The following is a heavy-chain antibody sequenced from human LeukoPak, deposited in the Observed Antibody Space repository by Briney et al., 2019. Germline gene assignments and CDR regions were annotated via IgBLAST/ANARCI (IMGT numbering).Heavy chain of an antibody. D-gene: IGHD3-9*01. J-gene: IGHJ4*02. Sequence: PGGSLRLSCAASGFTFNDYYMSWIRQAPGKGLEWLSYINIGGTNTHYADSVKGRFTISRDNAKKSLSLQLNSLRVEDTAVYYCARGHYDVLAASYKWTPDYWGQGTLVTVSS. V-gene: IGHV3-11*04. CDR1: GFTFNDYY. CDR2: INIGGTNT. CDR3: ARGHYDVLAASYKWTPDY.